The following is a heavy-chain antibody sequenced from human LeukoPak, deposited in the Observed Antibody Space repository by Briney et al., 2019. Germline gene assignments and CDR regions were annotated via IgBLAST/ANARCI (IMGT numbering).Heavy chain of an antibody. CDR1: GYTFTSYG. CDR2: IIPIFGTA. J-gene: IGHJ4*02. CDR3: ASRFLAVAGHTGGY. Sequence: SVKVSCKASGYTFTSYGISWVRQAPGQGLEWMGGIIPIFGTANYAQKFQGRVTITADESTSTAYMELSSLRSEDTAVYYCASRFLAVAGHTGGYWGQGALVTVSS. V-gene: IGHV1-69*13. D-gene: IGHD6-19*01.